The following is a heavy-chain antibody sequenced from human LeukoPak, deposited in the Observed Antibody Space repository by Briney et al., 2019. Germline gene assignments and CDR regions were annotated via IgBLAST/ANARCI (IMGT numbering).Heavy chain of an antibody. J-gene: IGHJ4*02. CDR1: GFTFSSYG. V-gene: IGHV3-30*03. CDR2: ISYDGSNK. Sequence: GGSLRLSCAASGFTFSSYGMHWVRQAPGKGLEWVAVISYDGSNKYYADSVKGRFTISRDNSKNTLYPQMNSLRAEDTAVYYCASKMATPDPDYWGQGTLVTVSS. CDR3: ASKMATPDPDY. D-gene: IGHD5-24*01.